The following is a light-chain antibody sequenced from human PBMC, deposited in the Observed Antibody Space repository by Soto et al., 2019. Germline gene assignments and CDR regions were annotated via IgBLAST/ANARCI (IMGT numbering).Light chain of an antibody. J-gene: IGLJ1*01. V-gene: IGLV1-51*01. Sequence: QSVLTQPPSVSAAPGQTVTISCSGGSSNIGNNYVSWYQQLPGTAPKLLIYDNNKRPSGIPDRFSGSKSGTSATLGITGLQTGDEADYYCGTWDSSLSAYVFGTGTKVTVL. CDR2: DNN. CDR1: SSNIGNNY. CDR3: GTWDSSLSAYV.